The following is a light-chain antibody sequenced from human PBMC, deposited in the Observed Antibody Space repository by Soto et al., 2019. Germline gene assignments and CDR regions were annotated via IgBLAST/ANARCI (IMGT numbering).Light chain of an antibody. CDR2: YDD. CDR1: SSNIGDNA. V-gene: IGLV1-36*01. Sequence: QSVLTQPPSVSAAPRQRVTISCSGSSSNIGDNAVNWYQQFPGKSPKLLVYYDDLLPSGVSDRFSGSKSGTSASLTITGLQSEDEADYYCETWDDSLNVRVFGGGTKLTVL. J-gene: IGLJ3*02. CDR3: ETWDDSLNVRV.